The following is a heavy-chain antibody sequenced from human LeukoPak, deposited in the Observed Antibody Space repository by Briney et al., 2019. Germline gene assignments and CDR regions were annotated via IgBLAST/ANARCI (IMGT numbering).Heavy chain of an antibody. CDR1: GGSISSYY. CDR2: IYYSGST. V-gene: IGHV4-59*01. Sequence: SETLSLTCTVSGGSISSYYWSWIRQPPGKGLEWIGYIYYSGSTNYNPSLKSRVTISVDTSKNQFSLKLSSVTAADTAVYYCARGDDYGDYDGDYWGQGTLVTVSS. CDR3: ARGDDYGDYDGDY. J-gene: IGHJ4*02. D-gene: IGHD4-17*01.